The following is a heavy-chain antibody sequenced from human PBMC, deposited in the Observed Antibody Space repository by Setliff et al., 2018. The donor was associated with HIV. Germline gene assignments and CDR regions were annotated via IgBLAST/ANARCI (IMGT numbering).Heavy chain of an antibody. CDR1: GGSIDSSDYY. CDR3: ARAPYVSGSFGWFDP. V-gene: IGHV4-31*01. Sequence: SETLSLTCSVSGGSIDSSDYYWNWFRQYPGKGLEWIGYIHYTGTTNQNPSLRSLITISLDTSKNQFSLKLTSVTAADTAVYYCARAPYVSGSFGWFDPWGQGTLVTVSS. CDR2: IHYTGTT. J-gene: IGHJ5*02. D-gene: IGHD3-10*01.